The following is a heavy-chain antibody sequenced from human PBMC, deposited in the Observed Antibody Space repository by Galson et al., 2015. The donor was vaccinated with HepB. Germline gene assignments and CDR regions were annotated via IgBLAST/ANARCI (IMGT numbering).Heavy chain of an antibody. V-gene: IGHV1-69*10. CDR2: IIPILGIA. Sequence: SVKVSCKASGGTFSSYATSWVRQAPGQGLEWMGGIIPILGIANYAQKFQGRVTITADKSTSTAYMELSSLRSEDTAVYYCASGGLYCSGGSCYHYYYYYMDVWGKGTTVTVSS. J-gene: IGHJ6*03. D-gene: IGHD2-15*01. CDR1: GGTFSSYA. CDR3: ASGGLYCSGGSCYHYYYYYMDV.